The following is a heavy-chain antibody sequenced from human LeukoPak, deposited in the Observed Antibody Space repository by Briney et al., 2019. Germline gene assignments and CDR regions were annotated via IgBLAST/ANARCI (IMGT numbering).Heavy chain of an antibody. CDR2: IYYSGST. D-gene: IGHD3-3*01. CDR1: GFTFSSYA. CDR3: QSRFLEWLLDY. Sequence: SGGSLRLSCAASGFTFSSYAMSWIRQPPGKGLEWIGNIYYSGSTYYNPSLKSRVSISVDTSKNQFSLKLSSVTAADTAVYYCQSRFLEWLLDYWGQGTLVTVSS. J-gene: IGHJ4*02. V-gene: IGHV4-59*04.